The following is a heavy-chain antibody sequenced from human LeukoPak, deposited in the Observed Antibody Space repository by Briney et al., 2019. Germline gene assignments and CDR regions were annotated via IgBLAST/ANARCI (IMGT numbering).Heavy chain of an antibody. Sequence: PGGSLRLSCAASGFTFSNHYMSWIRQAPGKGLVWVSYISSRSSNKYYADSVKGRFTISRDNAKNSLYLQMDSLRVEDTAVYYCASVKGEGAHFDYWGQGTLVTVSS. CDR3: ASVKGEGAHFDY. D-gene: IGHD1-26*01. CDR2: ISSRSSNK. V-gene: IGHV3-11*04. CDR1: GFTFSNHY. J-gene: IGHJ4*02.